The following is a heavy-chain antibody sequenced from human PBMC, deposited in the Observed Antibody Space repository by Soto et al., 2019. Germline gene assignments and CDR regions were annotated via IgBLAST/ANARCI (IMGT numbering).Heavy chain of an antibody. J-gene: IGHJ2*01. CDR3: VRKDYSDWFFDL. CDR1: GASISSSHW. Sequence: QVQLQESGPGLVKPSGTLSLTCAVSGASISSSHWWSWVRQPPGKGLEWIGEIYHSGSTYYNASLRGRVAISLDKSKNQFSRKLRSVTAADTAVFYCVRKDYSDWFFDLWGRGTLVPVPS. CDR2: IYHSGST. D-gene: IGHD4-4*01. V-gene: IGHV4-4*02.